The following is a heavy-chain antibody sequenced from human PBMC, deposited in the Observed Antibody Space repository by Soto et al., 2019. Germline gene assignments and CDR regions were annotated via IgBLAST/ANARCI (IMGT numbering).Heavy chain of an antibody. V-gene: IGHV3-53*04. D-gene: IGHD3-10*01. CDR2: VYSGGAI. CDR1: GFTVSSNY. J-gene: IGHJ4*02. Sequence: EVRLVESGGGLVQPGGSLRLSCAAFGFTVSSNYMTWVRLAPGKGLEWVSLVYSGGAIHYAASVKGRFTISTHSSQNTLFLQMNSLRTEDTATYYCVRGRYGSEIHWGQGTKVTVSS. CDR3: VRGRYGSEIH.